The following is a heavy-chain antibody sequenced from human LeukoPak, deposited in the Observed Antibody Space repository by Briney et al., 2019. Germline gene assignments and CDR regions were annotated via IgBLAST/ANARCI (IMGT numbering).Heavy chain of an antibody. J-gene: IGHJ4*02. CDR1: GGTFSSYA. CDR3: ARVSQAQYYYDSSGYYQPTTPYYFDY. CDR2: IIPIFGTA. Sequence: SVKVSCKASGGTFSSYAISWVRQAPGQGLEWMGGIIPIFGTANYAQKFQGRVTITTDESTNTAYMELSSPRSEDTAVYYCARVSQAQYYYDSSGYYQPTTPYYFDYWGQGTLVTVSS. D-gene: IGHD3-22*01. V-gene: IGHV1-69*05.